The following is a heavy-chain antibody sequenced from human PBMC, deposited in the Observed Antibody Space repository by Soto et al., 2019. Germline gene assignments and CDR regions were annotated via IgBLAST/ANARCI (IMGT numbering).Heavy chain of an antibody. Sequence: QVQLVESGGGVVQPGRSLRLSCVASGFTFSTYDMHWVRQAPGKGLEWVAVVSSNGNNKYYADSVKGRFTISRDNSKNTLYLQMSSLSAEDSAVYYCANRYYYDGAGYFHDDPDLWGQGTMVTVSS. J-gene: IGHJ3*01. CDR2: VSSNGNNK. CDR3: ANRYYYDGAGYFHDDPDL. CDR1: GFTFSTYD. D-gene: IGHD3-22*01. V-gene: IGHV3-30-3*01.